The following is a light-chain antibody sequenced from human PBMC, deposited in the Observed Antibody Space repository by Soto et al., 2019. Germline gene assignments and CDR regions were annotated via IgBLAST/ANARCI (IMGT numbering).Light chain of an antibody. CDR1: QSVSSN. Sequence: EIVMTQSPATLSVSPGERATLSCRASQSVSSNLDWYQQKPGQAPRLLIYGASTRATGIPARFSGSGSGTEFTLTISSLQSEDFAVYYCQQYNNWPLMYTFGQGTKLEIK. J-gene: IGKJ2*01. CDR2: GAS. CDR3: QQYNNWPLMYT. V-gene: IGKV3-15*01.